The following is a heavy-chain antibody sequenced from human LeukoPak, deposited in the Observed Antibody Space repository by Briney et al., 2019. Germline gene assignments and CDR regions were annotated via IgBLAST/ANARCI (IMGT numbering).Heavy chain of an antibody. CDR1: GYTFTSYY. CDR3: ATSASTVTGSPNAFDI. J-gene: IGHJ3*02. CDR2: INPSGGST. V-gene: IGHV1-46*01. Sequence: ASVKVSCKASGYTFTSYYMHWVRQAPGQGLEWMGIINPSGGSTSYAQKFQGRVTMTEDTSTDTAYMELSSLRSEDTAVYYCATSASTVTGSPNAFDIWGQGTMVTVSS. D-gene: IGHD4-17*01.